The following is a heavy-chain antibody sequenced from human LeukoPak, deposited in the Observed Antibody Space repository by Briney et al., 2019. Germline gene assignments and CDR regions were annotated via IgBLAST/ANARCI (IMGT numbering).Heavy chain of an antibody. D-gene: IGHD3-16*02. CDR1: GGSIGGDY. V-gene: IGHV4-59*08. CDR2: IYHTGAT. J-gene: IGHJ4*02. CDR3: ARAHYEDVWGSYRTDPNYFDY. Sequence: SETLSLTCTVSGGSIGGDYWTWIRQPPGKGLQYIGYIYHTGATNYNPSLKSRVTMSVDTSKNQFSLKLNSVTAADTAVYYCARAHYEDVWGSYRTDPNYFDYWGQGTLVTVSS.